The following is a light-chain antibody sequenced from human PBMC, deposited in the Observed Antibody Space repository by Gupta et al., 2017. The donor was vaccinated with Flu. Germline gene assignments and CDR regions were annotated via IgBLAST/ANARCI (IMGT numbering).Light chain of an antibody. V-gene: IGKV3-20*01. J-gene: IGKJ1*01. Sequence: EIVLTQSPGTLSLSPGEGATLSCRASQSVSSSYLAWYQQKPGQAPRLLMYGASSRVTGIPDRCSGRGSGTDFTLTIRRVEPEDCAVYYCQKYGSSSRTFGQGTKVEIK. CDR2: GAS. CDR3: QKYGSSSRT. CDR1: QSVSSSY.